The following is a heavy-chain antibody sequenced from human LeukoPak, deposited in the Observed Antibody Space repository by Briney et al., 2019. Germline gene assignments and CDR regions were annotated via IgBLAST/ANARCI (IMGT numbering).Heavy chain of an antibody. J-gene: IGHJ4*02. CDR3: ARRTFGELSLDY. CDR2: IDPSDSYT. CDR1: GSIFTSYW. Sequence: GESLQISCKGSGSIFTSYWISWGRQVPGKGLEWMGRIDPSDSYTNYSPSFQGHVTISADKSISTAYLQWSSLKASDTAMYYCARRTFGELSLDYWGQGTLVTVSS. V-gene: IGHV5-10-1*01. D-gene: IGHD3-10*01.